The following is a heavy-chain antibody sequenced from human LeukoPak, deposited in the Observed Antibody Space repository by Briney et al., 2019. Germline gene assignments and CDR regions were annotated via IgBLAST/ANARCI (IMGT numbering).Heavy chain of an antibody. CDR1: GYTFTSYY. V-gene: IGHV1-46*01. D-gene: IGHD1-26*01. J-gene: IGHJ4*02. CDR2: INPSGGST. CDR3: ARDPALGSGSYYFDY. Sequence: ASVKVSCKSSGYTFTSYYMHWVRQAPGQGLKWMGIINPSGGSTSYAQKFQGRVSMTRDTSTRTVYMELSSLRSEDTAVYYCARDPALGSGSYYFDYWGQGTLVTVSS.